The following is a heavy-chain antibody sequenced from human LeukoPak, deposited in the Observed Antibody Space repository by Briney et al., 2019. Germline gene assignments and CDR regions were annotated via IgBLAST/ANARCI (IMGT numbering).Heavy chain of an antibody. CDR1: GVSFSGYY. Sequence: SETLSLTCAVYGVSFSGYYWSWIRQPPGKGLEWIGEINHSGSTNYNPSLKSRVTISVDTSKNQFSLKLSSVTAADTAVYYCARGLGYDFWSGSLDVWGKGTTVTVSS. D-gene: IGHD3-3*01. V-gene: IGHV4-34*01. CDR3: ARGLGYDFWSGSLDV. CDR2: INHSGST. J-gene: IGHJ6*04.